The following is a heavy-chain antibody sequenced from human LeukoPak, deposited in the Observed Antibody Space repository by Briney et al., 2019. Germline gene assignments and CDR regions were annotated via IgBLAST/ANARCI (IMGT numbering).Heavy chain of an antibody. D-gene: IGHD1-1*01. V-gene: IGHV3-49*03. CDR1: GFTFGDYA. Sequence: GGSLRLSCTASGFTFGDYAMSWIRQALGKGLEWVRFIRSKAYGETADYAASVKGRFTISRDDSKAIAYLQMNSLKTEDTAVYQCTRDRGAYNLYDYWGQGTLVTVSS. CDR3: TRDRGAYNLYDY. J-gene: IGHJ4*02. CDR2: IRSKAYGETA.